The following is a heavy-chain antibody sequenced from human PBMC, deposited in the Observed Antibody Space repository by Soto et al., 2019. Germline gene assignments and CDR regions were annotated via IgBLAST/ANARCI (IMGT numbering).Heavy chain of an antibody. CDR2: LYDVDGA. V-gene: IGHV3-53*01. Sequence: DVQLVESGGGLIQPGESLRLSCAAFGLTISGKKYVAWVRQAPGKGLEWVSALYDVDGAFYADSVTGRFTTSSDSSKTTVYLQMNDLRPDDTAVYYCATWHEREHAFDVWGQGTTVTISS. D-gene: IGHD1-1*01. CDR3: ATWHEREHAFDV. J-gene: IGHJ3*01. CDR1: GLTISGKKY.